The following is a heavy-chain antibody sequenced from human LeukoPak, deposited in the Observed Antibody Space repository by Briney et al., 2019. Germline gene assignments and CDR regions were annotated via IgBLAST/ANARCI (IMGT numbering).Heavy chain of an antibody. Sequence: SETLSLTCAVYGGSFSGYYWSWIRQPPGKGLEWIGEINHSGSTHYNPSLKSRVTISVDTSKSQFSLKLSSVTAADTAVYYCARLSGIAVAGIGYDYWGQGTLVTVSS. CDR2: INHSGST. CDR1: GGSFSGYY. V-gene: IGHV4-34*01. J-gene: IGHJ4*02. D-gene: IGHD6-19*01. CDR3: ARLSGIAVAGIGYDY.